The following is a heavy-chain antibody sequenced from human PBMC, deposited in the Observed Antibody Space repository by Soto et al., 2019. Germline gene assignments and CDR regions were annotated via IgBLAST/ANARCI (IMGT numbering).Heavy chain of an antibody. V-gene: IGHV4-39*01. J-gene: IGHJ4*02. Sequence: SETLSLTCTVSGGSISSSSYYWGWIRQPPGKGLEWIGSIYYSGSTYYNPSLKSRVTISVDTSKNQFSLKLSSVTAADTAVYYCARLYLTGYYFGYWGQGTLVTVSS. CDR2: IYYSGST. CDR3: ARLYLTGYYFGY. CDR1: GGSISSSSYY. D-gene: IGHD3-9*01.